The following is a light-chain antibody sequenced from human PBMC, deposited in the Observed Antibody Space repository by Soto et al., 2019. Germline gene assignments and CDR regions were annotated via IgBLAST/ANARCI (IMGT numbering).Light chain of an antibody. CDR1: SSDVGGYNY. CDR3: SSYTTSNTRQIV. V-gene: IGLV2-14*03. CDR2: DVS. Sequence: QSVLTQPAPVSGSPGQSIPISSTGPSSDVGGYNYVSWYQHHPGKAPKLMIYDVSNRPSGVSNRFSGSKSGNTASLTISGLQPEDEADYYCSSYTTSNTRQIVFGTGTKVTVL. J-gene: IGLJ1*01.